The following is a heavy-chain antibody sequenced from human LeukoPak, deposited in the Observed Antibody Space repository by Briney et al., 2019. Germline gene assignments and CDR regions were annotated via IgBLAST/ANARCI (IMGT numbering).Heavy chain of an antibody. J-gene: IGHJ4*02. Sequence: SETLSLTCTVSGGSTSGYYWSWIRQPPGKGLEWIGYIYYSGSTNYNPSLESRVTISVDTSNNQFSLKLSSVTAADTAVYYCARDRSLGIIDYWGQGTLVTVSS. CDR1: GGSTSGYY. CDR2: IYYSGST. V-gene: IGHV4-59*01. CDR3: ARDRSLGIIDY. D-gene: IGHD3-16*01.